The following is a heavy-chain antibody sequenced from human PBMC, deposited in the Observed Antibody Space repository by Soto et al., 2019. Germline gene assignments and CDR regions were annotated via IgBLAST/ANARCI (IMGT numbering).Heavy chain of an antibody. Sequence: PSETLSLTCTVSGGSISSGDYYWSWIRQPPGKGLEWIGYIYYSGSTYYNPSLKSRVTISVDTSKNQFSLKLSSVTAADTAVYYCASHGTTWGAFDIWGQGTMVPVS. D-gene: IGHD4-4*01. CDR3: ASHGTTWGAFDI. CDR1: GGSISSGDYY. V-gene: IGHV4-30-4*01. J-gene: IGHJ3*02. CDR2: IYYSGST.